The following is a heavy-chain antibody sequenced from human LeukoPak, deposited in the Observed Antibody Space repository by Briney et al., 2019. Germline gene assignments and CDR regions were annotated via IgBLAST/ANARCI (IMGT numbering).Heavy chain of an antibody. Sequence: VQPGGSLRLSCAASGFTFSSNVMIWVRQAPGKGLEWVSSIPATGSSTYYADSVKGRFTISRDNSKNSLYLQMNSLRAEDTAVYYCAKESSGGWYFDYWGQGTLVTVSS. V-gene: IGHV3-23*01. CDR2: IPATGSST. CDR3: AKESSGGWYFDY. CDR1: GFTFSSNV. D-gene: IGHD6-19*01. J-gene: IGHJ4*02.